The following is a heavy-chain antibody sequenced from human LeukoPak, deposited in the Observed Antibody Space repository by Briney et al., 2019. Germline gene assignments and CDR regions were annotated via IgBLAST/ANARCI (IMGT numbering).Heavy chain of an antibody. CDR3: ARDFGAPNWFDP. CDR1: GVSISSGGYS. D-gene: IGHD3-16*01. J-gene: IGHJ5*02. Sequence: SETLSLTCAVSGVSISSGGYSWRWIRQPPGKGLEWIGYIYYSGSTYYNPSLKSRVTISVDTSKNQFSLKLSSVTAADTAVYYCARDFGAPNWFDPWGQGTLVTVSS. V-gene: IGHV4-30-4*07. CDR2: IYYSGST.